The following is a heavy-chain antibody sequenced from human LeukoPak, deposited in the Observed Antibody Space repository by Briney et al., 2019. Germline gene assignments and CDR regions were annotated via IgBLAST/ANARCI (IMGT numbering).Heavy chain of an antibody. J-gene: IGHJ3*02. CDR2: ISAYNGNT. CDR3: ARGGKIMINMVRGALASRDAFDI. Sequence: ASVKVSCKASSYTFSNYGINWVRQAPGQGLEWMGWISAYNGNTKYAQKFQGRVTVTRDTSISTSSMELSRLKSDDTAVYYCARGGKIMINMVRGALASRDAFDIWGQGTMVTVSS. CDR1: SYTFSNYG. V-gene: IGHV1-18*01. D-gene: IGHD3-10*01.